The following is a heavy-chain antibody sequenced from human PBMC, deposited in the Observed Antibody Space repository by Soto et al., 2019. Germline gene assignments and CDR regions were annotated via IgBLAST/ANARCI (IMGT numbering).Heavy chain of an antibody. V-gene: IGHV4-59*08. CDR1: GGSTSSYY. CDR3: ARHPLRIQPGYFAL. J-gene: IGHJ2*01. Sequence: QVQLQESGPGLVKPSETLSLTCTVSGGSTSSYYWSWIRQPPGKGLEWIGYIYYSGSTNYNPSLTSRVTQSGDPSKNRHSLKLSPVTAAHTAVYYCARHPLRIQPGYFALWGRGTPVTVSS. D-gene: IGHD5-18*01. CDR2: IYYSGST.